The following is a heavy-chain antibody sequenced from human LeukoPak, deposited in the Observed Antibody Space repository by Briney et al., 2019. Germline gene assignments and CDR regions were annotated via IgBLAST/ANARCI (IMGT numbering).Heavy chain of an antibody. CDR3: ARDYTVGATLLDY. V-gene: IGHV3-30*02. J-gene: IGHJ4*01. Sequence: GGSLRLSCAASGFTFSSYAMHWVRQAPGKGLEWVAFTRFHGSNKYYAESVKGRFTISRDNSKNTLYLQMNSLRAEDTAVYYCARDYTVGATLLDYWGQGTLVTVSS. D-gene: IGHD1-26*01. CDR2: TRFHGSNK. CDR1: GFTFSSYA.